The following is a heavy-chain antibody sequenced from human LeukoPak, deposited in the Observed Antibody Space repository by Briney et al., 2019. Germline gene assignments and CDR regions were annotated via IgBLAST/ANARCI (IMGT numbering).Heavy chain of an antibody. V-gene: IGHV3-9*01. CDR3: AKDRRGYYDSSGLFDY. CDR1: GFTFDDYA. D-gene: IGHD3-22*01. J-gene: IGHJ4*02. Sequence: GGSLRLSCAASGFTFDDYAMPWVRQAPGKGLEWVSGISWNSGSIGYADSVKGRFTISRDNAKNSLYLQMNSLRAEDTALYYCAKDRRGYYDSSGLFDYWGQGTLVTVSS. CDR2: ISWNSGSI.